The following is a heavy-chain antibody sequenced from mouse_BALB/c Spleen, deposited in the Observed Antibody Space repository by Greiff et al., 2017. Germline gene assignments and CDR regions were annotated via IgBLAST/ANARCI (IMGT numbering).Heavy chain of an antibody. CDR1: GYSITSGYY. D-gene: IGHD1-2*01. Sequence: VQLQQSGPGLVKPSQSLSLTCSVTGYSITSGYYWNWIRQFPGNKLEWMGYISYDGSNNYNPSLKNRISITRDTSKNQFFLKLNSVTTEDTATYYCARVGVRHYAMDYWGQGTSVTVSS. V-gene: IGHV3-6*02. J-gene: IGHJ4*01. CDR2: ISYDGSN. CDR3: ARVGVRHYAMDY.